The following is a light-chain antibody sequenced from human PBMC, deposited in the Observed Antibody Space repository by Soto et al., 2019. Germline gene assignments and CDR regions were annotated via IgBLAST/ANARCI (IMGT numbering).Light chain of an antibody. CDR2: GAS. CDR3: QEYGTSRT. V-gene: IGKV3-20*01. CDR1: QSISRMY. Sequence: EMVLTQSPGTLSLSPGERATLSCRASQSISRMYLAWYQQKPGQAPRLLIYGASSRATGIPDRFIGSESGTDFTLTIDRLEPEDFAVYYCQEYGTSRTFGQGTKVEIK. J-gene: IGKJ1*01.